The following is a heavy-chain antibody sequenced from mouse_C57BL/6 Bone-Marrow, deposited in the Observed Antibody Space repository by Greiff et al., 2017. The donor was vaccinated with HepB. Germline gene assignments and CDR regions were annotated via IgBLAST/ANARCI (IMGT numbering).Heavy chain of an antibody. J-gene: IGHJ2*01. V-gene: IGHV1-75*01. CDR1: GYTFTDYY. D-gene: IGHD2-4*01. CDR2: IFPGSGST. Sequence: QVQLQQSGPELVKPGASVKISCKASGYTFTDYYINWVKQRPGQGLEWIGWIFPGSGSTYYNEKFKGKATLTVDKSSSTASMLLSSLTSEDSAVYFCATYDYELDYWGQGTTLTVSS. CDR3: ATYDYELDY.